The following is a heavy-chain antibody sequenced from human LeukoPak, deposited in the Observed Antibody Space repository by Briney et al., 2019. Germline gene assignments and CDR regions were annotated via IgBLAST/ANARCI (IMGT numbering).Heavy chain of an antibody. CDR2: IYYSGST. CDR3: ARAELEQLVPYYYYYGMDV. Sequence: SQTLSLTCTVSGGSISSGGYYWSWIRQHPGKGLEWIGYIYYSGSTYYNPSLKSRVTISVDTSKNQFSLKLSSVTAADTAVYYCARAELEQLVPYYYYYGMDVWGQGTTVTVSS. D-gene: IGHD6-6*01. V-gene: IGHV4-31*03. CDR1: GGSISSGGYY. J-gene: IGHJ6*02.